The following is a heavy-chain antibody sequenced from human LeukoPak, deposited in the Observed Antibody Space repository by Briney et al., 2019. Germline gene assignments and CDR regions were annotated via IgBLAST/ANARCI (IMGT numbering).Heavy chain of an antibody. D-gene: IGHD2-2*01. CDR3: ARVWWGYCSSTSCYDMGDY. CDR2: ISAYNGNT. V-gene: IGHV1-18*01. CDR1: GYTFTSYG. J-gene: IGHJ4*02. Sequence: ASVKVSCKASGYTFTSYGISWVRQAPGQGLEWMGWISAYNGNTNHAQKLQGRVTMTTDTSTSTAYMELRSLRSDDTAVYYCARVWWGYCSSTSCYDMGDYWGQGTLVTVSS.